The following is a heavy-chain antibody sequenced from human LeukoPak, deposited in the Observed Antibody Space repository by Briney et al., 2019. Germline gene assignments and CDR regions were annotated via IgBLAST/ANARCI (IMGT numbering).Heavy chain of an antibody. V-gene: IGHV4-30-2*01. CDR2: IYHSGST. D-gene: IGHD4-11*01. Sequence: SETLSLTCTVSGGSISSGGYYWSWIRQPPGKGLEWIGYIYHSGSTYYNPSLKSRVTISVDRSKNQFSLKLSSVTAADTAVYYCAREGGTVTHYYFDYWGQGTLVTVSS. J-gene: IGHJ4*02. CDR1: GGSISSGGYY. CDR3: AREGGTVTHYYFDY.